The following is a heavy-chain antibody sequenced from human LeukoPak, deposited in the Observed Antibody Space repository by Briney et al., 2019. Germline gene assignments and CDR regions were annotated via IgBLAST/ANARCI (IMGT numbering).Heavy chain of an antibody. CDR1: GFTFSSYG. D-gene: IGHD4-17*01. Sequence: GGSLRLSCAASGFTFSSYGIHWVRQAPGKGLEWVAFIRYDGSNKYYTDSVKGRFTISRDNSKNTLYLQMNSLRAEDTAVYYCTSVTVLGVSWFDPWGQGTLVTVSS. V-gene: IGHV3-30*02. CDR3: TSVTVLGVSWFDP. CDR2: IRYDGSNK. J-gene: IGHJ5*02.